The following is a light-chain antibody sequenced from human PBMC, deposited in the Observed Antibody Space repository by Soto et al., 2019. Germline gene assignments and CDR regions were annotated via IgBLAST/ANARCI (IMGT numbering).Light chain of an antibody. V-gene: IGLV1-51*01. CDR3: GTWDSSLSFYV. Sequence: QAVVTQPPSVSAAPGQKVTISCSGSSSNIGNNYVSWYQQLPGTAPKLLIYDNNKRPSGIPDRFSGSKSGTSATLGITGLQTGDEADYYCGTWDSSLSFYVLGTGTKLTVL. CDR2: DNN. J-gene: IGLJ1*01. CDR1: SSNIGNNY.